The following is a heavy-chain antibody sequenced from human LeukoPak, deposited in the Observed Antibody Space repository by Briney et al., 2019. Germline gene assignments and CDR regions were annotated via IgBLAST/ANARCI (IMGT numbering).Heavy chain of an antibody. CDR1: GYTFTGSY. J-gene: IGHJ6*02. D-gene: IGHD3-9*01. Sequence: ASVKVSCKASGYTFTGSYMHWVRQAPGQGLEWMGWINPNSGGTNYAQKFQGRVTMTRDTSISTAYMELSRLRSDDTAVYYCARVVLRYFDLPYYYYGMDVWGQGTTVTVSS. V-gene: IGHV1-2*02. CDR3: ARVVLRYFDLPYYYYGMDV. CDR2: INPNSGGT.